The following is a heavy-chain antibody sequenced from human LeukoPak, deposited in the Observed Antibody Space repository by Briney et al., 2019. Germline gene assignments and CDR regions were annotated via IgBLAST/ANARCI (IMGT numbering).Heavy chain of an antibody. Sequence: ASVKVSCKASRYTFSGYSMHWVRQAPGQGLEWMGWINPNSGGTNYAQKFQGRVTVTRDTSISTAYMELSRLTSDDTAVYYCARDGWAAFDIWGQGTMVTVSS. CDR1: RYTFSGYS. CDR2: INPNSGGT. D-gene: IGHD1-26*01. J-gene: IGHJ3*02. V-gene: IGHV1-2*02. CDR3: ARDGWAAFDI.